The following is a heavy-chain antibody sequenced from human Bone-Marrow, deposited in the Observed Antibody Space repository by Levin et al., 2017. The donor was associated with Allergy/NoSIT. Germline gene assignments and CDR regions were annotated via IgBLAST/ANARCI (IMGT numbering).Heavy chain of an antibody. CDR1: GFASSDYY. V-gene: IGHV3-11*01. CDR2: ISSDGTDV. D-gene: IGHD2-8*02. CDR3: AREKGVLVMTLEDSYFDL. Sequence: GGSLRLSCTASGFASSDYYMSWIRQAPGKGLEWVSYISSDGTDVSYAESVRGRFTISRDNARNSLILQMSSLRAEDTAVYYCAREKGVLVMTLEDSYFDLWGRGTLVTVSS. J-gene: IGHJ2*01.